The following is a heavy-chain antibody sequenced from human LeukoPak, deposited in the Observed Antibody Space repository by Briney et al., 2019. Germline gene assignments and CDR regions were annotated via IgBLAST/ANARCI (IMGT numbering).Heavy chain of an antibody. CDR3: ARDQGRYCSGGSCYKPSLPAN. D-gene: IGHD2-15*01. CDR2: IKQDGSEK. CDR1: GFTFSSYW. J-gene: IGHJ4*02. V-gene: IGHV3-7*03. Sequence: GGSLGLSCAASGFTFSSYWMSWVRQAPGKGLEWVANIKQDGSEKYYVDSVKGRFTISRDNAKNSLYLQMNSLRAEDTALYYCARDQGRYCSGGSCYKPSLPANWGQGTLVTVSS.